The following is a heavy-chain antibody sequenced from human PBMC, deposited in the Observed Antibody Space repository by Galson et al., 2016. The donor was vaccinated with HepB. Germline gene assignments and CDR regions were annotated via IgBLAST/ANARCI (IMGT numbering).Heavy chain of an antibody. D-gene: IGHD1-20*01. V-gene: IGHV2-26*01. CDR3: ARTREYKWNDVIDY. Sequence: PALVKPTQTLTLTCTVSGFSVSNGRMGVSWIRQPPGKALEWLAHIFSNDEKSYSTSLKSRLTFSKDNSKSQVVLIMTNMDPVDTATYYCARTREYKWNDVIDYWGQGTLVTVSS. CDR1: GFSVSNGRMG. CDR2: IFSNDEK. J-gene: IGHJ4*02.